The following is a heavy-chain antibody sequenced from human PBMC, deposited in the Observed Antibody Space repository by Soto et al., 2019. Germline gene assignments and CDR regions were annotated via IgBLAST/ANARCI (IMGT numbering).Heavy chain of an antibody. J-gene: IGHJ4*02. CDR3: ATGVLKWSSSGPDY. CDR1: GYTLTELS. Sequence: ASVKVSCKVSGYTLTELSMHWVQQAPGKGLEWMGGFDPEDGETIYAQKFQGRVTMTEDTSTDTAYMELSSLRSEDTAVYYCATGVLKWSSSGPDYWGQGTLVTVSS. CDR2: FDPEDGET. V-gene: IGHV1-24*01. D-gene: IGHD6-6*01.